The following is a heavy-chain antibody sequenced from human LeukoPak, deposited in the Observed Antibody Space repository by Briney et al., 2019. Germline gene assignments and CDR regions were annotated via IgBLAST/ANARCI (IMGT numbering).Heavy chain of an antibody. CDR1: GFTFNSYN. D-gene: IGHD3-9*01. CDR2: ISSSSSII. V-gene: IGHV3-48*04. J-gene: IGHJ4*02. CDR3: AGVLRYFWVGPDY. Sequence: GGSLRLSCGASGFTFNSYNMNWVRQAPGKGLEWVSYISSSSSIIYYTDSVKGRFTISRDNAKNSLYLQMNSLRAEDTAVYYCAGVLRYFWVGPDYWGQGTLVTVSS.